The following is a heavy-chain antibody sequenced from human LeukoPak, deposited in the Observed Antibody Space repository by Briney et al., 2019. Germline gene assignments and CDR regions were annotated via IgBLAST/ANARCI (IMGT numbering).Heavy chain of an antibody. CDR1: GFTFDDYA. J-gene: IGHJ4*02. Sequence: PGRSLRLSCAASGFTFDDYAMHWVRQAPGKGLEWVSGISWNSGSIGYADSVKGRFTISRDNAKNSLYLQMNSLRAEDMALYYCAKIRAAAADTGPFDYWGQGTLVTVSS. D-gene: IGHD6-13*01. CDR2: ISWNSGSI. V-gene: IGHV3-9*03. CDR3: AKIRAAAADTGPFDY.